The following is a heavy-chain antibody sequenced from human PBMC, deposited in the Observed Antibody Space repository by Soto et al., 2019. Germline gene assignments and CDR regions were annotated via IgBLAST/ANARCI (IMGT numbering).Heavy chain of an antibody. Sequence: GASVKVSCKASGGTFSSYAISWVRQAPGQGLEWMGGIIPIFGTANYAQKFQGRVTITADESTSTAYMELSSLRSEDTAGYYCASGDYYGSGSYYRLGTSWFDPWGQGTLVTVSS. J-gene: IGHJ5*02. CDR1: GGTFSSYA. CDR2: IIPIFGTA. V-gene: IGHV1-69*13. CDR3: ASGDYYGSGSYYRLGTSWFDP. D-gene: IGHD3-10*01.